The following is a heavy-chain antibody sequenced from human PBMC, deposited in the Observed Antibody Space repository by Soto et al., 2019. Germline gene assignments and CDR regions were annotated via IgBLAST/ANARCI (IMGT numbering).Heavy chain of an antibody. V-gene: IGHV4-39*01. J-gene: IGHJ6*02. D-gene: IGHD3-22*01. Sequence: SETLSLTCTVSGGSISSSSYYWGWIRQPQGKGLEWIGSIYYSGSTYYNPSLKSRVTISVDTSKNQFSLKLSSVTAADTAVYYCARRLDYYDSSGETGGGMDVWGQGTTVTVSS. CDR2: IYYSGST. CDR1: GGSISSSSYY. CDR3: ARRLDYYDSSGETGGGMDV.